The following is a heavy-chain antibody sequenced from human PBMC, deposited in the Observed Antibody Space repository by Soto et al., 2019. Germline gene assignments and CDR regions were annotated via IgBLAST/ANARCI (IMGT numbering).Heavy chain of an antibody. CDR1: GYTFTSYY. V-gene: IGHV1-46*01. CDR3: ARTHSGSYYHYYYYGMDV. Sequence: ASVKVSCKASGYTFTSYYMHWVRQAPGQGLEWMGIINPSGGSTSYVQKFQGRVTMTRDTSTSTVYMELSSLRSEDTAVYYCARTHSGSYYHYYYYGMDVWGQGTTVTVSS. D-gene: IGHD1-26*01. J-gene: IGHJ6*02. CDR2: INPSGGST.